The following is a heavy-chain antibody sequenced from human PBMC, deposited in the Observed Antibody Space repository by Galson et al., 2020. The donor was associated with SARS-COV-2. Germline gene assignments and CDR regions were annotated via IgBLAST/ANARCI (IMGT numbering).Heavy chain of an antibody. V-gene: IGHV3-30*04. D-gene: IGHD1-26*01. CDR1: GFTFSNYG. CDR2: ISSDGSNS. CDR3: ARGGEWELPYYFDY. J-gene: IGHJ4*02. Sequence: GGSLRLSCAASGFTFSNYGMHWVRQAPGKGPEWVGVISSDGSNSFYADSLKGRFTISRDNSKSTLYLQMNSLRAEDTAVYYCARGGEWELPYYFDYWGQGTLVTVSS.